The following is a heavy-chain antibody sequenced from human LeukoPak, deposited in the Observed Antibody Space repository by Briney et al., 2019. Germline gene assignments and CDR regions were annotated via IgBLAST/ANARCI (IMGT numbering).Heavy chain of an antibody. V-gene: IGHV1-3*01. CDR2: MNGGNGNT. D-gene: IGHD2-15*01. CDR1: GYIFTDYA. CDR3: ARGRGTSGSNRDFYYYYYMDV. J-gene: IGHJ6*03. Sequence: ASVKVSCKASGYIFTDYAIHWLRPAPGQRPEWMGWMNGGNGNTKYSQKFQGRITLIRDTSAATAYMELSSLRHDDLAVYYCARGRGTSGSNRDFYYYYYMDVWGKGTTVTVSS.